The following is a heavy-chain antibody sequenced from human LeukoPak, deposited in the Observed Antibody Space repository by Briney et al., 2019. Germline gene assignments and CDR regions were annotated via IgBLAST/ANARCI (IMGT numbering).Heavy chain of an antibody. V-gene: IGHV3-30-3*01. D-gene: IGHD3-22*01. Sequence: GGSLRLSCAASGFTFSSYAMHWVRQAPGKGLEWVAVISYEGSNKYYADSVKGRFTISRDKSKNTLYLQMNSLRAEDTAVYYCARGRRGGKYYYDSSGYPYFDYWGQGTLVTVSS. CDR2: ISYEGSNK. CDR1: GFTFSSYA. J-gene: IGHJ4*02. CDR3: ARGRRGGKYYYDSSGYPYFDY.